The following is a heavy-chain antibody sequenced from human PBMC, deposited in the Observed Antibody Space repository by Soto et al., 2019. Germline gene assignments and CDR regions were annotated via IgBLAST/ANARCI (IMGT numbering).Heavy chain of an antibody. Sequence: GGSLRLSCAASGFTFSSYEMNWVRQAPGKGLEWVSYISSSGSTIYYADSVKGRFTISRDNAKNSLYLQMNSLRAGDTAVYYCATIPVGTYGMDVWGQGTTVTVSS. J-gene: IGHJ6*02. CDR3: ATIPVGTYGMDV. V-gene: IGHV3-48*03. CDR2: ISSSGSTI. CDR1: GFTFSSYE. D-gene: IGHD2-2*02.